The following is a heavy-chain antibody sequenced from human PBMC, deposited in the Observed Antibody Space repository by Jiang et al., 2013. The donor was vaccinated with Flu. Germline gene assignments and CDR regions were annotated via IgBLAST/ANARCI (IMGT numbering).Heavy chain of an antibody. CDR3: AREGDYYDSSGREWYFDL. CDR1: GGSISSGDYY. Sequence: GPGLVKPSQTLSLTCTVSGGSISSGDYYWSWIRQPPGKGLEWIGYIYYSGSTYYNPSLKSRVTISVDTSKNQFSLKLSSVTAADTAVYYCAREGDYYDSSGREWYFDLWGRGTLVTVSS. V-gene: IGHV4-30-4*01. D-gene: IGHD3-22*01. CDR2: IYYSGST. J-gene: IGHJ2*01.